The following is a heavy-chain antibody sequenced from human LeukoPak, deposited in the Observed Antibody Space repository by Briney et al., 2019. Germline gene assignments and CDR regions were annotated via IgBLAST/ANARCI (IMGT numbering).Heavy chain of an antibody. CDR1: GYTFTDYY. D-gene: IGHD6-19*01. Sequence: ASVKVSCKASGYTFTDYYMHWVRQAPGQGLEWMGWINPNSGGTNYAEKFQGRVTMTRDTPITTAYMELSSLRSDDTAMYYCATLRRSGWYIGDWGQGTLVTVSS. CDR2: INPNSGGT. J-gene: IGHJ4*02. CDR3: ATLRRSGWYIGD. V-gene: IGHV1-2*02.